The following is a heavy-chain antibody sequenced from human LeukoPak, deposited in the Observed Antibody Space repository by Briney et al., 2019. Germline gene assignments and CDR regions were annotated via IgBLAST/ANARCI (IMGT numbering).Heavy chain of an antibody. J-gene: IGHJ5*02. V-gene: IGHV3-23*01. Sequence: GGSLRLSCAASGFTFSSYAMSWVRQAPGKGLEWVSAISGSGGSTYYADYVKGRFTISREKSKNTLYMKINRLRAEATAVYYCAKDDSFGVVSGFDPWGQGTLVTVSS. CDR2: ISGSGGST. CDR1: GFTFSSYA. D-gene: IGHD3-3*01. CDR3: AKDDSFGVVSGFDP.